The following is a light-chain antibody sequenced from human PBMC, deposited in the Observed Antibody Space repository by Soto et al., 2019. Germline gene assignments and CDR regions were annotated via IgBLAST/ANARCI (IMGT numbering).Light chain of an antibody. V-gene: IGLV3-21*04. CDR3: QVWHTSSDHRGV. Sequence: SSELTQPPSVSVAPGKTARIPCGGNNIGSKDVHWYQQKPGQAPVLVIYYDSDRPSGIPERFSGSNSGNTATLTISRVEAGDEADYYCQVWHTSSDHRGVFGGGTKVTVL. CDR2: YDS. CDR1: NIGSKD. J-gene: IGLJ3*02.